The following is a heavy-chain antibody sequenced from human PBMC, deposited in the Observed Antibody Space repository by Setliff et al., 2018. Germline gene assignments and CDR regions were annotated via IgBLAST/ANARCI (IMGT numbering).Heavy chain of an antibody. CDR1: GASISSYY. J-gene: IGHJ6*03. CDR2: IYNNGRT. CDR3: ARDWRGETVNLGYMDV. Sequence: SETLSLTCSVSGASISSYYWSWLRQPPGKGLEWIGYIYNNGRTNYHPALKRRVTMSVDTSKNQLSLTLRSVTAADTAVYYCARDWRGETVNLGYMDVWGKGTTVTVSS. D-gene: IGHD3-16*01. V-gene: IGHV4-4*08.